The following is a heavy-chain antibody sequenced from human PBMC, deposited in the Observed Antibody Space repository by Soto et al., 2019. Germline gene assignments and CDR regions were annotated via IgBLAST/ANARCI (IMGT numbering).Heavy chain of an antibody. J-gene: IGHJ4*02. CDR3: ARELNGYSYGPGEVY. V-gene: IGHV4-30-4*01. CDR2: IDYSGRT. Sequence: SETLSLTCTVSGGSISSRDYYWTWIRQPPGKGLEWIGYIDYSGRTYFNPSLKSRVFISIDTSKNQFFMTLTSMTAADTAMYYCARELNGYSYGPGEVYWGQGTLVTVSS. D-gene: IGHD5-18*01. CDR1: GGSISSRDYY.